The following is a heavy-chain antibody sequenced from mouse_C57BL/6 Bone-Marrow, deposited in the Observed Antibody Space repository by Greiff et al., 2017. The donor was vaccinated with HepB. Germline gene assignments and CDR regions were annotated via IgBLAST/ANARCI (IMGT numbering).Heavy chain of an antibody. CDR2: IYPGNSDT. D-gene: IGHD1-1*01. Sequence: VQLQQSGTVLARPGASVKMSCKTSGYTFTSYWMHWVKQRPGQGLEWIGAIYPGNSDTSYNQKFKGKAKLTAVTSASTAYMELSSLTNEDSAVYYCTRKGFITTVVAMYYFDYWGQGTTLTVSS. CDR1: GYTFTSYW. J-gene: IGHJ2*01. V-gene: IGHV1-5*01. CDR3: TRKGFITTVVAMYYFDY.